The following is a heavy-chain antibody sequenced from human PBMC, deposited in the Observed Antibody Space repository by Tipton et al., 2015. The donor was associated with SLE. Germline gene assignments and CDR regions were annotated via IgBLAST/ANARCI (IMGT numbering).Heavy chain of an antibody. D-gene: IGHD2-15*01. Sequence: QLVQSGPEVKTPGASVKVSCKASGYTFSSYGVSWVRQMPGKGLEWMGIIYPGDSNTRYSPSFQGQVTISADKSISTAYLQWSSLKASDTAMYYCARRGFCSGGSCYDDRDVWGQGTTVTVSS. CDR3: ARRGFCSGGSCYDDRDV. CDR1: GYTFSSYG. J-gene: IGHJ6*02. CDR2: IYPGDSNT. V-gene: IGHV5-51*01.